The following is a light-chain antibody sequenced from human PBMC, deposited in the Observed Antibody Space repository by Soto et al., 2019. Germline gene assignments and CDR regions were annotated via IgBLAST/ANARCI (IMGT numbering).Light chain of an antibody. CDR2: GAS. J-gene: IGKJ1*01. CDR1: QSVSSN. Sequence: IVMTQSPATLSVSQGERATLSCRASQSVSSNLAWYQQKPGQAPRLLIYGASTRATGIPARFSGSGSGTDFTLTISRLEPEDSAVYYCQQYGSSPTWTFGQGTKVDIK. V-gene: IGKV3-20*01. CDR3: QQYGSSPTWT.